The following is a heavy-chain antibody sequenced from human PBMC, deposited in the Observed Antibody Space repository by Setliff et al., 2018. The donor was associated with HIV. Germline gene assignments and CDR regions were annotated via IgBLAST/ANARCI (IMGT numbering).Heavy chain of an antibody. J-gene: IGHJ4*02. CDR1: GYTLTELS. CDR3: VTGSAARPFDY. D-gene: IGHD6-6*01. CDR2: FDPKDGKT. Sequence: ASVKVSFKVSGYTLTELSRHWVRQAPGKGLEWMGSFDPKDGKTRYAQKFQGRVTMTEDTSTDTAYMELSSLRSEDTAVYYYVTGSAARPFDYWGQGTLVTVS. V-gene: IGHV1-24*01.